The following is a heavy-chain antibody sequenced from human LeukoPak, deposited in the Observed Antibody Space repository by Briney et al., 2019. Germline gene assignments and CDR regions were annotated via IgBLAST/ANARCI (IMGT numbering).Heavy chain of an antibody. CDR3: ARDNDAFDI. V-gene: IGHV1-8*03. Sequence: GASVKVSCKASGYTFTSYDINWVRRATGQGLEWMGWMNPNSGNTGYAQKFQGRVTITRNTSISTAYMELSRLRSDDTAVYYCARDNDAFDIWGQGTMVTVSS. CDR2: MNPNSGNT. J-gene: IGHJ3*02. D-gene: IGHD1-1*01. CDR1: GYTFTSYD.